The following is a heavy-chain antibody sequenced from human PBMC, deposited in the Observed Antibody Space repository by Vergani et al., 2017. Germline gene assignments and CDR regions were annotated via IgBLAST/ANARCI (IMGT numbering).Heavy chain of an antibody. CDR1: GGSFSGYY. J-gene: IGHJ4*02. Sequence: QLQLQESGPGLVKPSETLSLTCAVYGGSFSGYYWSWIRQPPGKGLEWIGYIYTSGSTNYNPSLKSRVTISVDTSKNQFSLKLSSVTAADTAVYYCARRYCSGGSCDTEFDYWGQGTLVTVSS. CDR2: IYTSGST. V-gene: IGHV4-4*09. D-gene: IGHD2-15*01. CDR3: ARRYCSGGSCDTEFDY.